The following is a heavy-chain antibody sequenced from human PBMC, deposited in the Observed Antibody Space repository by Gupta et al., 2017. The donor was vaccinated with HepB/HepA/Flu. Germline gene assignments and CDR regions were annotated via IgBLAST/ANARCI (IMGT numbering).Heavy chain of an antibody. CDR2: MNNNSGNT. J-gene: IGHJ3*02. CDR1: GYTFTSYD. Sequence: GYTFTSYDINWVRQATGQGLEWMGWMNNNSGNTGYAQKFQGRVTMTRNTSISTAYMELSSLRSEATAVYYCARAGSEGGANYAFDIGGQGTMVTVCS. V-gene: IGHV1-8*01. D-gene: IGHD1-26*01. CDR3: ARAGSEGGANYAFDI.